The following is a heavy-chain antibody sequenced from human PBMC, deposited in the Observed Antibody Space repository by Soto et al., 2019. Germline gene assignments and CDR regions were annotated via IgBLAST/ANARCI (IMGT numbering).Heavy chain of an antibody. V-gene: IGHV3-7*01. J-gene: IGHJ6*03. CDR2: IKQDGSEK. CDR3: ARDNVYSSSSLLIYYYYMDV. CDR1: GFTFSSYG. Sequence: GGSLRLSCAASGFTFSSYGMHWVRQAPGKGLEWVANIKQDGSEKYYVDSVKGRFTISRDNAKNSLYLQMNSLGAEDTAVYYCARDNVYSSSSLLIYYYYMDVWGKGTTVTVSS. D-gene: IGHD6-6*01.